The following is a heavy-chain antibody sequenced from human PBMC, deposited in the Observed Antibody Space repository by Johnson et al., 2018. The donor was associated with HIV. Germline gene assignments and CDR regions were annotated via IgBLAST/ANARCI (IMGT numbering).Heavy chain of an antibody. Sequence: VQLVESGGGLVKPGGSLRLSCAASGFTFSNAWMSWVRQAPGKGLEWVGRIKSKTDGGTKDYAAPVKGRFTISRDDSKNTLYLQMNSLKTEDTAVYYCRSWGSSGYYAPFYHDAFDIWGQGTMVTGSS. CDR2: IKSKTDGGTK. J-gene: IGHJ3*02. D-gene: IGHD3-22*01. V-gene: IGHV3-15*01. CDR1: GFTFSNAW. CDR3: RSWGSSGYYAPFYHDAFDI.